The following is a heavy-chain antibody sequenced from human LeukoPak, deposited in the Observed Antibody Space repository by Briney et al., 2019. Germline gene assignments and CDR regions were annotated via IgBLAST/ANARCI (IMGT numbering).Heavy chain of an antibody. CDR3: TSSGSRWDYFDY. J-gene: IGHJ4*02. V-gene: IGHV3-15*05. D-gene: IGHD4-23*01. CDR2: IYSKDVDGTT. CDR1: GFTFNNAW. Sequence: GGSLRLSCAASGFTFNNAWMTWVRQAPGKGLEWVGRIYSKDVDGTTDYAAPVKGRFTISRDDSKNTLYLQMNSLKTEDTAIYYCTSSGSRWDYFDYWGQGTLATVSS.